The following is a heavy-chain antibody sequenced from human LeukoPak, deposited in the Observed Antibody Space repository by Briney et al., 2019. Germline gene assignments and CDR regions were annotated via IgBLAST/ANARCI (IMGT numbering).Heavy chain of an antibody. Sequence: GRSLRLSCAASGFDFSSNWMHWIRHAPGQGLVWVSRIKGDGISTNYADSVKGRFTISRDIAKNTLYLQMNSLRAEDTGVYYCAKDHYWSIDYWGRGTLVTVSS. CDR3: AKDHYWSIDY. J-gene: IGHJ4*02. CDR2: IKGDGIST. D-gene: IGHD3-3*01. CDR1: GFDFSSNW. V-gene: IGHV3-74*01.